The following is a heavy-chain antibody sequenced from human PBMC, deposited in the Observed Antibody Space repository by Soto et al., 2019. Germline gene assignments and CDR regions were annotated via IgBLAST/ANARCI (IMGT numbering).Heavy chain of an antibody. CDR2: SRNRAQRYTT. CDR3: VLWVRGVINY. CDR1: GFTFSDHY. J-gene: IGHJ4*02. V-gene: IGHV3-72*01. Sequence: EVQLVESGGGLVQPGGSLRLSCATSGFTFSDHYLEWVRQAPGKGLEWVGRSRNRAQRYTTEYAASVKARVTISRDDSKTSLYLQVNSLTTDDTAVYYCVLWVRGVINYWGQGTLVTVSS. D-gene: IGHD3-10*01.